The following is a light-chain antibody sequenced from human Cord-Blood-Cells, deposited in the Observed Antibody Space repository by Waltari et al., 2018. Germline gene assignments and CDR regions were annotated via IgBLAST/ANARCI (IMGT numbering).Light chain of an antibody. CDR3: AAWDDSLNGLV. CDR2: SKN. J-gene: IGLJ3*02. CDR1: SSHIGRNT. V-gene: IGLV1-44*01. Sequence: QSVLTRPPSASGTPGQRVTISCSGSSSHIGRNTVNWYQQLPGTAPKLLIYSKNQRPSGVPDRFSGSKSGTSASLAISGLQSEDEADYYCAAWDDSLNGLVFGGGTKLTVL.